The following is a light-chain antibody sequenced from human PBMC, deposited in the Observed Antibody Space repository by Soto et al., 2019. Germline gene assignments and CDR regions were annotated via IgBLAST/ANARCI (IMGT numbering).Light chain of an antibody. CDR2: GAS. V-gene: IGKV3-15*01. CDR1: QGVSSY. Sequence: EIVMTQSPATLSLSPGERATLSCRASQGVSSYLAWYQQKPGQAPRLLIYGASTRATDIPARFSGSGSGTEFTLTITSLQSEDFAVYYCQQYNNWPLFTFGQGTRLEIK. J-gene: IGKJ5*01. CDR3: QQYNNWPLFT.